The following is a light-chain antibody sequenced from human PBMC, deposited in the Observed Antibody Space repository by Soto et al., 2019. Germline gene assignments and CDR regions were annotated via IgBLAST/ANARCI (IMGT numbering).Light chain of an antibody. CDR1: QSISNY. CDR3: QQSYSTPQGA. Sequence: DIQMTQSPSSLPASVGGRVTITCRSSQSISNYLNWYQQKPGKAPKLLIYAASSLQSGVPSRFSGSGSGKEFTLTISSLQPEDFATYYCQQSYSTPQGAFGQGTKVDIK. CDR2: AAS. V-gene: IGKV1-39*01. J-gene: IGKJ1*01.